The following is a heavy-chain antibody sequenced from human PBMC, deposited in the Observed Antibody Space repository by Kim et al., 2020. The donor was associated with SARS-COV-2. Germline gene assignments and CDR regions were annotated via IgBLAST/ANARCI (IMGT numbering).Heavy chain of an antibody. D-gene: IGHD5-18*01. Sequence: SETLSLTCAVSGGSISSGGYSWSWIRQPPGKGLEWIGYIYHSGSTYYNPSLKSRVTISVDRSKNQFSLKLSSVTAADTAVYYCARGLQLWALDYWGQGTLVTVSS. CDR1: GGSISSGGYS. V-gene: IGHV4-30-2*01. J-gene: IGHJ4*02. CDR2: IYHSGST. CDR3: ARGLQLWALDY.